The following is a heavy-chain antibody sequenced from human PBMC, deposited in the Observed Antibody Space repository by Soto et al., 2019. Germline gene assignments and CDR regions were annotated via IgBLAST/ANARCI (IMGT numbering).Heavy chain of an antibody. CDR1: GFTFSSYW. V-gene: IGHV3-7*01. CDR3: ARDRPDIYDSSGYYPLDY. J-gene: IGHJ4*02. Sequence: GGSLRLSCAASGFTFSSYWMSWVRQAPGKGLEWVANIKQDGSEKYYVDSVKGRFTISRDNAKNSLYLQMNSLRAEDTAVYYCARDRPDIYDSSGYYPLDYWGQGTLVTVS. CDR2: IKQDGSEK. D-gene: IGHD3-22*01.